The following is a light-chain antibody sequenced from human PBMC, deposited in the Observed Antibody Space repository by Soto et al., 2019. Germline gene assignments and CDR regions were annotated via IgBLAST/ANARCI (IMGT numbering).Light chain of an antibody. CDR2: LGS. CDR1: QSLLHNNGYNY. J-gene: IGKJ2*01. CDR3: MQALQAPLYT. Sequence: DIVMTQSPLSLPVSPGEPASISCRSSQSLLHNNGYNYLDWYLQKPGQSPQLLIYLGSNRASGVPDRFSGSGPGADFTLKISRVEAEDVGVYYCMQALQAPLYTFGQGTKLEIK. V-gene: IGKV2-28*01.